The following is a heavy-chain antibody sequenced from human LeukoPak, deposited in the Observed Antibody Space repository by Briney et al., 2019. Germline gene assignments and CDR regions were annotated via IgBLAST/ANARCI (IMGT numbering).Heavy chain of an antibody. Sequence: LPGGSLRLSCAAPGFTFSSYAMSWVRQAPGKGLEWVSVIYSGSSTYYADSVKGRFTISRDNSKNTLYLQMNSLRAEDTAVYYCARESGSYAVDYWGQGTLVTVSS. V-gene: IGHV3-53*01. J-gene: IGHJ4*02. D-gene: IGHD1-26*01. CDR3: ARESGSYAVDY. CDR2: IYSGSST. CDR1: GFTFSSYA.